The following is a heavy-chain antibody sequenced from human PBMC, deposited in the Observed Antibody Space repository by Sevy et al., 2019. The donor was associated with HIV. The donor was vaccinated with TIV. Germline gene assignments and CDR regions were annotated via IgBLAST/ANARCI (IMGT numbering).Heavy chain of an antibody. CDR1: GFTFGDYC. CDR3: KEGKGAQSIFDY. V-gene: IGHV3-49*04. J-gene: IGHJ4*02. D-gene: IGHD3-3*01. Sequence: GGSLRLSCTASGFTFGDYCMSWVRQAPGKGLEWVAFLKSDVYGGTVDHAASVRGRFVISRDDSKTIAYLQMNELKTEATGFYFWKEGKGAQSIFDYWGQGTLVTVSS. CDR2: LKSDVYGGTV.